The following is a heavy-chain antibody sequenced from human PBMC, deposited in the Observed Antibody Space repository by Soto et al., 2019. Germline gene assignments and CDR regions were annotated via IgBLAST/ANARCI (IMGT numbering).Heavy chain of an antibody. CDR1: GYTLTSYY. V-gene: IGHV1-46*01. J-gene: IGHJ4*02. Sequence: SLKRDWKTVGYTLTSYYMRWVRQAPGQGLEWMGIINPSGGSTSYAQKFQGRVTMTRDTSTSTVYMELSSLRSEDTAVYYCARTAGYCSGGSCYYVLDYWGQGTLVTVS. D-gene: IGHD2-15*01. CDR3: ARTAGYCSGGSCYYVLDY. CDR2: INPSGGST.